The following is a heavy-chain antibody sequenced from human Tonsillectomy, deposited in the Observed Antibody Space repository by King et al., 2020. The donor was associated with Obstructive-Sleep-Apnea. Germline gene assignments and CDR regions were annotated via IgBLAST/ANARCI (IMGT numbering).Heavy chain of an antibody. CDR2: VKSNADGGTT. Sequence: VQLVESGGGLVKPGGSLRLSCAASGFTFSNAWMSWVRQAPGRGLEWVGRVKSNADGGTTDYDAPVKGRFTISRDDSKNTLYLQMNSLKNEDTAVYYCTTSLRPVRGVMVPDYWGQGTLVTVSS. CDR1: GFTFSNAW. J-gene: IGHJ4*02. CDR3: TTSLRPVRGVMVPDY. V-gene: IGHV3-15*01. D-gene: IGHD3-10*01.